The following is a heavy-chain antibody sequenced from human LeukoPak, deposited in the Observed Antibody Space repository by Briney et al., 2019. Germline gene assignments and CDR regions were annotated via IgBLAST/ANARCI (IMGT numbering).Heavy chain of an antibody. V-gene: IGHV4-59*12. J-gene: IGHJ5*02. CDR3: ARDLGDYYDSSGYYLWFDP. CDR1: GGSISAYY. D-gene: IGHD3-22*01. Sequence: SETLSLTCTVSGGSISAYYWSWSRQPPGKGLEWIGYIYYSGSSNYNPSLKSRVTISVDTSKNQFSLKLSSVTAADTAVYYCARDLGDYYDSSGYYLWFDPWGQGTLVTVSS. CDR2: IYYSGSS.